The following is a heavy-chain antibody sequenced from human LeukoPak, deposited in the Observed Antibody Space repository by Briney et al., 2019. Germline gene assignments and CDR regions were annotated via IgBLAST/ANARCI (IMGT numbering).Heavy chain of an antibody. CDR3: ARRYCSAGNCPGGYFQH. CDR1: GGSISSSSYY. Sequence: PSETLSLTCTVSGGSISSSSYYWGWIRQPPGKGLEWIGSIYYSGSTYYNPSLKRRLTISVDTSKNQFSLNLSSVTAADTAVYYCARRYCSAGNCPGGYFQHWGQGTLVTVSS. J-gene: IGHJ1*01. D-gene: IGHD2-15*01. CDR2: IYYSGST. V-gene: IGHV4-39*01.